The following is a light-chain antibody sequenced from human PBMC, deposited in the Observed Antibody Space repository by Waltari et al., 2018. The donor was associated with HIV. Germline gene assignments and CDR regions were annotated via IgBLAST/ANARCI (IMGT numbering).Light chain of an antibody. Sequence: QSALTQPRSMSGSPGQSVTISCTGTSSDVGGYDYVSWYQQHQGKAPKLIIYDVSKRPSGVPDRFSGSKSGNTASLTISGLQAEDEADYYCCSYAGSYIFVVFGGGTKLTVL. J-gene: IGLJ2*01. CDR2: DVS. CDR1: SSDVGGYDY. V-gene: IGLV2-11*01. CDR3: CSYAGSYIFVV.